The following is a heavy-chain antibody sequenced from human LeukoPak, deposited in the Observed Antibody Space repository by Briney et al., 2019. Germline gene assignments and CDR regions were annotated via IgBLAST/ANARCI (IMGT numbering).Heavy chain of an antibody. J-gene: IGHJ3*02. V-gene: IGHV4-30-2*01. CDR2: IYHSGST. CDR1: GGSISSGGYS. Sequence: SETLSLTCAVSGGSISSGGYSWSWIRQPPGKGLEWIGYIYHSGSTYYNPSLKSRVTISVDRSKNQFSLKLSSVTAADTAVYYCARCGIAAAGTGAFDIWGQGTMVTVSS. CDR3: ARCGIAAAGTGAFDI. D-gene: IGHD6-13*01.